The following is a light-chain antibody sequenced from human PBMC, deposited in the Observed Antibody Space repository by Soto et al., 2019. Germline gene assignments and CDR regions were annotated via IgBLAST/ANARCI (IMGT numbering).Light chain of an antibody. Sequence: DIQMTQSPSSLSASVGDRVTITCQASQDISNYLNWYQQKPGKAPKLLIYDASNLETGVPSRFSGSGSGTDFTFTISSLQPEDIATYYCQQYDHLPPFPFGPGTKVDIK. J-gene: IGKJ3*01. CDR2: DAS. CDR3: QQYDHLPPFP. V-gene: IGKV1-33*01. CDR1: QDISNY.